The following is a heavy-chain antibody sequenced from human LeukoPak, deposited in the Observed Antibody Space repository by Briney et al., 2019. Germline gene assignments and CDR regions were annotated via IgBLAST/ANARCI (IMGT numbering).Heavy chain of an antibody. Sequence: PSETLSLTCAVYGESLNYYYWSWIRQSPEKGLERIGEVFDGKTTNYNPSLKSRVTISAVTSSNQFSLNLKSVTAADTAVYYCASGAWATRLHSWAQGTLVIVSS. V-gene: IGHV4-34*12. CDR3: ASGAWATRLHS. J-gene: IGHJ4*02. CDR2: VFDGKTT. CDR1: GESLNYYY. D-gene: IGHD5-24*01.